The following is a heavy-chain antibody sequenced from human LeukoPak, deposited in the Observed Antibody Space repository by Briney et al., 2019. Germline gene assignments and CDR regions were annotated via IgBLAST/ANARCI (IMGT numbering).Heavy chain of an antibody. CDR1: GFTFSSYW. CDR3: ARGGGLDV. CDR2: INHNGNVN. Sequence: GGSLRLSCAASGFTFSSYWMNWARQAPGKGLEWVASINHNGNVNYYVDSVKGRFTISRDNAKNSLYLQMSNLRAEDTAVYFCARGGGLDVWGQGATGTVSS. V-gene: IGHV3-7*03. D-gene: IGHD3-16*01. J-gene: IGHJ6*02.